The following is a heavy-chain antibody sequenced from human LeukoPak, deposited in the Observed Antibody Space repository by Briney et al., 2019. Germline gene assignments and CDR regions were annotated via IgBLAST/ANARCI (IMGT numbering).Heavy chain of an antibody. CDR1: AGSISSSDYY. D-gene: IGHD3-22*01. CDR3: SRLTHSYYSDTSGYYPYYYMDV. Sequence: SETLSLTCTVSAGSISSSDYYWGWIRQSPGKGLEWIGRISYSGNTYYNPSLKSRVTISVDTSKNHFSLRLSSVTAVDTAVYYCSRLTHSYYSDTSGYYPYYYMDVWGEGTTVAVSS. CDR2: ISYSGNT. J-gene: IGHJ6*03. V-gene: IGHV4-39*02.